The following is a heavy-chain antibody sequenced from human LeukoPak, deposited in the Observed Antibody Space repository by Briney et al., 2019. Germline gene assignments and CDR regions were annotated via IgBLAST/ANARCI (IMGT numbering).Heavy chain of an antibody. Sequence: SETLSLTRAVYGGSFSGYYWNWIRQPPGKGLEWIGEINHSGSTNYNPSLKSRVTISIDTSKNQFSLKLNSVTAADTAVYFCGRLDDYDYSAWWGQGILVTVSS. J-gene: IGHJ4*02. CDR1: GGSFSGYY. CDR3: GRLDDYDYSAW. V-gene: IGHV4-34*01. D-gene: IGHD3-22*01. CDR2: INHSGST.